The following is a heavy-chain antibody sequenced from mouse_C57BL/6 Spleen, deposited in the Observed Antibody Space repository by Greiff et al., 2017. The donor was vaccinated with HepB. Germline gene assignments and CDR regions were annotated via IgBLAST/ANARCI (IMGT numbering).Heavy chain of an antibody. V-gene: IGHV1-26*01. CDR2: INPNNGGT. J-gene: IGHJ4*01. CDR1: GYTFTDYY. CDR3: ARSYYLYYAMDY. D-gene: IGHD1-1*02. Sequence: EVQLQQSGPELVKPGASVKISCKASGYTFTDYYMNWVKQSHGKSLEWIGDINPNNGGTSYNQKFKGKATLTVDKSSSTAYMELRSLTSEDSAVYYCARSYYLYYAMDYWGQGTSVTVSS.